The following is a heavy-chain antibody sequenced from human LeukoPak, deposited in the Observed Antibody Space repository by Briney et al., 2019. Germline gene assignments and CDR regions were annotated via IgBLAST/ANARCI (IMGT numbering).Heavy chain of an antibody. Sequence: ASVKVSCKASVYTFTVYYMHWVRPPPGQGGEWVGLINPNSGGTNYAQKFQGRVTMTRDTSISTAYMELSRLRSDDTAVYYGARDFNGELFKSWFDPWGQGTLVTVSS. D-gene: IGHD3-10*01. CDR1: VYTFTVYY. J-gene: IGHJ5*02. CDR3: ARDFNGELFKSWFDP. CDR2: INPNSGGT. V-gene: IGHV1-2*02.